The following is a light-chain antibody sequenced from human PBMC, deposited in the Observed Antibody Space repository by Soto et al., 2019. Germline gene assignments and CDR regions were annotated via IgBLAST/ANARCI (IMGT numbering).Light chain of an antibody. CDR1: QTINSW. Sequence: DIQMTQSPSTLSASVGDRVTITCRASQTINSWLAWYQQKPGKAPRLLIYKASSLESGVPSRFSGSGSGTEFILTISSLQPDDFATYYCQQYNSVPYTFGQGTK. CDR3: QQYNSVPYT. J-gene: IGKJ2*01. V-gene: IGKV1-5*03. CDR2: KAS.